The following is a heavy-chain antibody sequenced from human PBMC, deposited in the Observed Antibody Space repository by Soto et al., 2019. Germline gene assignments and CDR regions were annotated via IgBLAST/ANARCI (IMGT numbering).Heavy chain of an antibody. J-gene: IGHJ4*02. V-gene: IGHV3-30*18. Sequence: QVQLVESGGGVVQPGRSLRLSCAASGFTFSSYGMQWVRQAPGKGLEWVAVISDDGSNKYYADSVKGRFTISRDNSKNTLYQQMNSLRAEDTAVYHCAKGHSGSYAPYYFDYGGQGTLVTVSS. CDR1: GFTFSSYG. CDR3: AKGHSGSYAPYYFDY. CDR2: ISDDGSNK. D-gene: IGHD1-26*01.